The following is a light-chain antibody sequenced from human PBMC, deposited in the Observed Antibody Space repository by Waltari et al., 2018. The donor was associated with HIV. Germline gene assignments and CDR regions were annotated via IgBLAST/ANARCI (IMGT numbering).Light chain of an antibody. Sequence: DIEVTQPTSTLTASVGDTVSLPCRASPSIRNYLVWYQQKPGRAPQLLISEASSLESGVPSRFSGSGSGTVFTLTSSSLQPDDFATYYCLQYDNLWTFGQGTKVE. J-gene: IGKJ1*01. V-gene: IGKV1-5*03. CDR1: PSIRNY. CDR2: EAS. CDR3: LQYDNLWT.